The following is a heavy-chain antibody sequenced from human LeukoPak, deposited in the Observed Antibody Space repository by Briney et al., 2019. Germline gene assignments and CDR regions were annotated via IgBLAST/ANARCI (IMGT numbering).Heavy chain of an antibody. CDR1: GGSISRNGDS. V-gene: IGHV4-39*07. CDR2: IYYSGTT. J-gene: IGHJ1*01. CDR3: ARDPAVAGEENFPH. D-gene: IGHD6-19*01. Sequence: SETLSLTCTVSGGSISRNGDSWGWIRQPPGKGLEWIGSIYYSGTTHYNPSLKSRVTMSVDTSKNQFSMKLMSVTAADTAVYFCARDPAVAGEENFPHWGRGTLVAVSS.